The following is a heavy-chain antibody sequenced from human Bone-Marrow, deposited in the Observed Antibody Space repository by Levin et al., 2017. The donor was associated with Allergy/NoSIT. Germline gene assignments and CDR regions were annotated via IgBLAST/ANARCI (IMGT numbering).Heavy chain of an antibody. D-gene: IGHD1-26*01. CDR1: GFTFSSYG. CDR3: AKSAPGLHGDSGIYVFDD. CDR2: MSYDGTTK. V-gene: IGHV3-30*18. Sequence: PGGSLRLSCAASGFTFSSYGMHWVRQAPGKGLEWVAVMSYDGTTKFYADSVKGRFTISRDNFMNTLYLQMNSLRADDTAVYHCAKSAPGLHGDSGIYVFDDWGQGTLVTVSS. J-gene: IGHJ4*02.